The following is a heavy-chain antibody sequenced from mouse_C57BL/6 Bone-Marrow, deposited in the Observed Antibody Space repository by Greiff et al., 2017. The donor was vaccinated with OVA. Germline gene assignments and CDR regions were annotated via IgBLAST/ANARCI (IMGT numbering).Heavy chain of an antibody. CDR2: IDPGNGDT. Sequence: VHVKQSGAELVRPGASVKLSCTASGFNIKDDYMHWVKQRPEQGLEWIGWIDPGNGDTEYASKFQGKATITADTSSNTAYLQLSSLTSEDTAVYYCTSYGNFDYWGQGTTLTVSS. D-gene: IGHD2-1*01. J-gene: IGHJ2*01. V-gene: IGHV14-4*01. CDR3: TSYGNFDY. CDR1: GFNIKDDY.